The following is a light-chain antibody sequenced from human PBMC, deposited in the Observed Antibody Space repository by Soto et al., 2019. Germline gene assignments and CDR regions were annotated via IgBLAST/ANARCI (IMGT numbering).Light chain of an antibody. J-gene: IGKJ4*01. V-gene: IGKV1-33*01. Sequence: DIQMTQSPSSLSASVGDRVTITCQASQGIINYLNWYQQKPGKAPKLLIYDASNLETGVPSRFSGSGSGTDFTFTISSLQPEDIATHYCQQYDNLPFGGGTKVEIK. CDR2: DAS. CDR1: QGIINY. CDR3: QQYDNLP.